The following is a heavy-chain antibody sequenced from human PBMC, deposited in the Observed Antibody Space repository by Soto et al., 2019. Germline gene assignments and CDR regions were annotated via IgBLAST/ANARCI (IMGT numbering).Heavy chain of an antibody. CDR3: ARGQRFSDWFDP. Sequence: SETLSLTCTVSGGAISSYYWTWIRQPAGKGLEWIGRIYSSGSTKYNPSLQSRVTMSLDTSKNQFSLRLTSVTAADTAVYYCARGQRFSDWFDPWGQGTLVTRLL. J-gene: IGHJ5*02. D-gene: IGHD3-3*01. CDR2: IYSSGST. V-gene: IGHV4-4*07. CDR1: GGAISSYY.